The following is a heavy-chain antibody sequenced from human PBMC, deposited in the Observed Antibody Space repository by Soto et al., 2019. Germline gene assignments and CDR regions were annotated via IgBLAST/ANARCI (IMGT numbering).Heavy chain of an antibody. CDR3: ARGRGVVIPAGTPDAFDV. CDR1: GYIFNKYG. CDR2: ISAFNGYT. D-gene: IGHD2-21*01. J-gene: IGHJ3*01. V-gene: IGHV1-18*01. Sequence: VKVSCKASGYIFNKYGFNWVRQAPGQGLEWMGRISAFNGYTNFAQKFQGRVTLTTDTSTNTAYMELSSLRSDDTAIYYCARGRGVVIPAGTPDAFDVWGQGTMVTVSS.